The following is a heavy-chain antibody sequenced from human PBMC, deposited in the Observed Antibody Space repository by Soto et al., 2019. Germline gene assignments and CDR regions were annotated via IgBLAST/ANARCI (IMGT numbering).Heavy chain of an antibody. CDR3: AKEHRPHTRYFDWLLTGDD. CDR2: ISGSGGST. J-gene: IGHJ4*02. D-gene: IGHD3-9*01. CDR1: GIPFSSYA. Sequence: EVQLLESGGGLVQPGGSLRLSCEASGIPFSSYAMSWARQAPGKGLEWVSGISGSGGSTHYADSVKGRFTTSRDNSKNTLYLQMTGLRVEDTVVYYWAKEHRPHTRYFDWLLTGDDWGQGTLVTVSS. V-gene: IGHV3-23*01.